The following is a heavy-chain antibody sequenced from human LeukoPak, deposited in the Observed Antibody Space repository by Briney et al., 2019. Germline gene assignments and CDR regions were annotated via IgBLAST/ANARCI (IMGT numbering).Heavy chain of an antibody. CDR2: MYSTGSN. CDR3: AREPTSGREPTSGRPLDY. J-gene: IGHJ4*02. Sequence: SETLSLTCTVSGGSISGYFWTWVRQPAGKGLEWIGRMYSTGSNNYNPSLKSRVTMSLDTSKNHFSLNLASVTAADTAVYYCAREPTSGREPTSGRPLDYWGQGTLVTVSS. V-gene: IGHV4-4*07. D-gene: IGHD5-12*01. CDR1: GGSISGYF.